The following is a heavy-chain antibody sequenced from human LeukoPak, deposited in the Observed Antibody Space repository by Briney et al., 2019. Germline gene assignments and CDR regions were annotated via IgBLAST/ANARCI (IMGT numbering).Heavy chain of an antibody. Sequence: ASVKVSCKASGYTFTSYYIHWVRQAPGQGLARMGVINPSGGATNYAQKFQGRVTMTRDTSTSTVYMELSSLRSEDTAVYFCARIDSTDYYTGYWGQGTLVTVSS. D-gene: IGHD3-22*01. J-gene: IGHJ4*02. CDR2: INPSGGAT. CDR1: GYTFTSYY. V-gene: IGHV1-46*01. CDR3: ARIDSTDYYTGY.